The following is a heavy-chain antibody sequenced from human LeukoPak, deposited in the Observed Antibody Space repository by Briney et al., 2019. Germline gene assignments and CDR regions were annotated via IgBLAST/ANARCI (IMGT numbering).Heavy chain of an antibody. CDR1: GGSFSDYS. J-gene: IGHJ5*02. V-gene: IGHV1-69*08. CDR2: IIAILDTA. Sequence: SVKVSCKASGGSFSDYSISWVRQAPGQGLEWMGRIIAILDTAHYAQKFQGGFTITADKSTTTVYMELSSLRSDDTAVYYCVRSGYDYDWFDPWGQGTLVTVSS. D-gene: IGHD5-12*01. CDR3: VRSGYDYDWFDP.